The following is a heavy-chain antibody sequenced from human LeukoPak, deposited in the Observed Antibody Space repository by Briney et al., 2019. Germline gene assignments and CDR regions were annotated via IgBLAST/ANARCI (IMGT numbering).Heavy chain of an antibody. D-gene: IGHD1-14*01. Sequence: PGGSLRLSCAASGFTFSSYGMHWVRQAPGKGLEWVAFIRYDGSNKYYADSVKGRFTISRDSSKNTLYLQMNSLRAEDTAVYYCAKDTGGWRYPYYYYYMDVWGKGTTVTISS. CDR2: IRYDGSNK. CDR1: GFTFSSYG. V-gene: IGHV3-30*02. J-gene: IGHJ6*03. CDR3: AKDTGGWRYPYYYYYMDV.